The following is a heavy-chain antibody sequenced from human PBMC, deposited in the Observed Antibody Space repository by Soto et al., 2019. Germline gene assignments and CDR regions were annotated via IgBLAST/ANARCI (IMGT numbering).Heavy chain of an antibody. D-gene: IGHD3-10*01. V-gene: IGHV2-5*01. J-gene: IGHJ5*02. CDR3: AHRSWDYHGSGNYNWFDP. CDR1: GFSLTTSGVG. Sequence: QITLKESGPTLVKPTQPLTLTCTFSGFSLTTSGVGVGWIRQPPGKALEWLALIYWNDDKVYSPSLKSRVIIAKDTSKHQLVLTMTNMDPVDTGTYYCAHRSWDYHGSGNYNWFDPWGQGTLVIVSS. CDR2: IYWNDDK.